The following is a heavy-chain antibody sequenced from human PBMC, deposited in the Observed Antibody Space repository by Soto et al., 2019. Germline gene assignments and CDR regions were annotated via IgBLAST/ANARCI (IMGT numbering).Heavy chain of an antibody. CDR1: GGSITSSSNW. D-gene: IGHD3-10*01. V-gene: IGHV4-4*02. Sequence: PSETLSLTCAVSGGSITSSSNWWSWVRQPPGKGLEWIGEIYHSGSTNYNPSLKSRVTISVDKSKNQFSLKLSSVTAADTAVYYCVRGDYYASGRYAWFDPWGQGTLVTVSS. CDR3: VRGDYYASGRYAWFDP. J-gene: IGHJ5*02. CDR2: IYHSGST.